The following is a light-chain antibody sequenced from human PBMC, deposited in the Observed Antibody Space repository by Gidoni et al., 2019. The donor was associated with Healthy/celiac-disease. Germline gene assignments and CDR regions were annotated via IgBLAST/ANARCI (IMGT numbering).Light chain of an antibody. CDR3: QQYNNWPPLT. Sequence: EIVMTQSPATLSVSPGERATLSCRASQSVSSNSAWYQQKPGQAPRLLIYGASTRATGIPARFSGSGSGTEFTLTISSLQSEDFAVYCCQQYNNWPPLTFGGGTKVEIK. V-gene: IGKV3-15*01. J-gene: IGKJ4*01. CDR2: GAS. CDR1: QSVSSN.